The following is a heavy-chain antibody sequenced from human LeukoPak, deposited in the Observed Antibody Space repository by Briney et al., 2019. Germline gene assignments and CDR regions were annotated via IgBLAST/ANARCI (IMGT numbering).Heavy chain of an antibody. CDR3: ARDRGTMVRGVILRWFDL. CDR1: GGSISSSNW. J-gene: IGHJ5*02. V-gene: IGHV4-4*02. D-gene: IGHD3-10*01. CDR2: IYHSGST. Sequence: PSGTLSLTCAVSGGSISSSNWWSGGRQPPGKGREWIGEIYHSGSTNYNPSLKRRVTISVDKSKNQFSLKLSSVTAADTAVYYCARDRGTMVRGVILRWFDLWGQGTLVTVSS.